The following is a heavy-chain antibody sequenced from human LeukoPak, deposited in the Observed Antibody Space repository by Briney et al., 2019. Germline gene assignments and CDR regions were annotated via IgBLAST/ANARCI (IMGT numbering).Heavy chain of an antibody. CDR3: ARGAIRAWERFSSSGFDY. Sequence: PGGSVRLSCAASGLTFSSYEMHWVGQAPGKGMEGVSAISTASDTYYPGSVKRLFTTSRENANHSFYLQITSLTAGDTAVYYCARGAIRAWERFSSSGFDYWGQGTLVTVSS. CDR1: GLTFSSYE. V-gene: IGHV3-13*01. D-gene: IGHD3-22*01. CDR2: ISTASDT. J-gene: IGHJ4*02.